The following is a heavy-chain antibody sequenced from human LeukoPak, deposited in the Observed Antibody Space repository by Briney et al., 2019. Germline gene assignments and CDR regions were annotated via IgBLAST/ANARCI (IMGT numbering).Heavy chain of an antibody. V-gene: IGHV4-34*01. Sequence: SETLSLTCAVYGGSFSGYYWSWIRQPPGKGLGWVGEINPIGSTNYNPTLKSRFSITVATSKNQFSWELSAVTAADTAVYYCARGLERNCSCGSCYPPDYFDYWGQGTLVTVSS. CDR1: GGSFSGYY. CDR2: INPIGST. CDR3: ARGLERNCSCGSCYPPDYFDY. D-gene: IGHD2-15*01. J-gene: IGHJ4*02.